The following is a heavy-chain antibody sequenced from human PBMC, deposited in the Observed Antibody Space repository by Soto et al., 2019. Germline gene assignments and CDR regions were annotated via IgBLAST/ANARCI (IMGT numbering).Heavy chain of an antibody. D-gene: IGHD3-16*02. J-gene: IGHJ4*02. CDR3: ARGYYVWGSYRYQFDY. Sequence: GASEKVSCKASGGTFSSYAISWVRQAPGQGLEWMGGIIPIFGTANYAQKFQGRVSITADKSASTAYMELSSLRSEDTAVYYCARGYYVWGSYRYQFDYWGQGTLVTVSS. CDR1: GGTFSSYA. V-gene: IGHV1-69*06. CDR2: IIPIFGTA.